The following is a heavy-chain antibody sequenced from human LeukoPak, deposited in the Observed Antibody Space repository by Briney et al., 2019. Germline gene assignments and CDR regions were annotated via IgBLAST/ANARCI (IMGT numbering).Heavy chain of an antibody. CDR1: GFTFSSYA. Sequence: GGSLRLSCAASGFTFSSYAMSWVRQAPGKGLEWVAVISYDGSNKYYADSVKGRFTISRDNSKNTLYLQMNSLRAEDTAVYYCAKGWLELTSGYFDYWGQGTLVTVSS. D-gene: IGHD1-7*01. CDR3: AKGWLELTSGYFDY. CDR2: ISYDGSNK. V-gene: IGHV3-30*18. J-gene: IGHJ4*02.